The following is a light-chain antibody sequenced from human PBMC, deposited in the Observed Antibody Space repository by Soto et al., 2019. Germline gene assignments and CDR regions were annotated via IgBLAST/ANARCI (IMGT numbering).Light chain of an antibody. CDR1: HSVSSSY. CDR3: QQYGSSSQYT. CDR2: GAS. J-gene: IGKJ2*01. Sequence: EIVLTQSPGTLSLSPGERATLSCRASHSVSSSYLAWYQQKPGQAPRLLIYGASSRATGIPDRFIGSGSATDFTLTISRLEPDEFAVYYCQQYGSSSQYTFGQGTKLEIK. V-gene: IGKV3-20*01.